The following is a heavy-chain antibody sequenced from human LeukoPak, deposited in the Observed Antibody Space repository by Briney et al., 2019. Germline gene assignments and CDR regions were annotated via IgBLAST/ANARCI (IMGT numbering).Heavy chain of an antibody. D-gene: IGHD2-15*01. Sequence: GESLKISCKASGYSFTNYWVGWVRQMPGKGLEWMGVIYPHDSDTRYSPSFQGQVTISADESISTAYLQWSSLKASDTAMYYCGRRLTSGGRGDYWGQGTLVTVSS. CDR1: GYSFTNYW. CDR3: GRRLTSGGRGDY. V-gene: IGHV5-51*01. J-gene: IGHJ4*02. CDR2: IYPHDSDT.